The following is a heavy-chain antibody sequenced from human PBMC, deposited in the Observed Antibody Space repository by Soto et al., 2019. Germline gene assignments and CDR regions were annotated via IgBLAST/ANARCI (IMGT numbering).Heavy chain of an antibody. CDR3: ARDTYSNPRLAGIGPGWFDP. Sequence: PWETLSLTCTVSGGSISSYYWSWIRQPPGKGLEWIGYIYYSGSTNYNPSLKSRVTISVDTSKNQFSLKLSSVTAADTAVYNCARDTYSNPRLAGIGPGWFDPWGQGTLVTVSS. CDR2: IYYSGST. J-gene: IGHJ5*02. CDR1: GGSISSYY. V-gene: IGHV4-59*01. D-gene: IGHD6-13*01.